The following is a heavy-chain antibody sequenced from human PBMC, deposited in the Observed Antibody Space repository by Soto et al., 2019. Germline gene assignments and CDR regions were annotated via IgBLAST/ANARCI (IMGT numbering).Heavy chain of an antibody. CDR2: LYFYGSA. D-gene: IGHD7-27*01. CDR1: GFTLSNNR. CDR3: ARVGTSESFFDY. V-gene: IGHV3-53*02. Sequence: EVQLVETGGGLVLPGGSLRLSCVVSGFTLSNNRMTWVRQAPGQGLEWVSDLYFYGSANYADSVRGRFTIFKDDSKNTLYLQMTNLRADDNALYYCARVGTSESFFDYWGQGTLVTVSP. J-gene: IGHJ4*02.